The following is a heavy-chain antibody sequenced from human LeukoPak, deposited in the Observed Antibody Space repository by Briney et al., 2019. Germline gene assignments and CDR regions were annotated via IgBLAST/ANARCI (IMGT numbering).Heavy chain of an antibody. CDR1: GFTFSSYA. V-gene: IGHV3-30-3*01. J-gene: IGHJ6*02. D-gene: IGHD6-13*01. CDR3: AKGGYSSSWNVGMDV. Sequence: GGSLRLSCAASGFTFSSYAMHWVRQAPGKGLEWVAVISYDGSNKYYADSVKGRFTISRDNSKNTLYLQMNSLRAEDTAVYYCAKGGYSSSWNVGMDVWGRGTTVTVSS. CDR2: ISYDGSNK.